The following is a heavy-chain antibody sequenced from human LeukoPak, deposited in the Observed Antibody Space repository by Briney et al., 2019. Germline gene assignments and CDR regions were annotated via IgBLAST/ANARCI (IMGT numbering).Heavy chain of an antibody. CDR3: ARITTEDSSSAEYFQH. D-gene: IGHD6-6*01. Sequence: SVKVSCKASGGTFSSYAISWVRQAPGQGLEWMGRIIPILGIANYAQKFQGRVTITADKSTSTAYMELSSLRSDDTAVYYCARITTEDSSSAEYFQHWGQGTLVTVSS. CDR1: GGTFSSYA. CDR2: IIPILGIA. V-gene: IGHV1-69*04. J-gene: IGHJ1*01.